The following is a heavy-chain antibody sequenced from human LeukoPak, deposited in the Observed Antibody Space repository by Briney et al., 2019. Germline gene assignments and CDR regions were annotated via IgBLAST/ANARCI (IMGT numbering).Heavy chain of an antibody. CDR2: FDPEDGET. D-gene: IGHD3-10*01. Sequence: ASVKVSCKVSGYTLTELSMHWVRQAPGKGLEWMGGFDPEDGETIYAQKFQGRVTMTEDTSTDTAYMELSSLRSEDTAVYYCATEFRAPYYYGSGSTYWGQGTLVTVSS. CDR3: ATEFRAPYYYGSGSTY. V-gene: IGHV1-24*01. J-gene: IGHJ4*02. CDR1: GYTLTELS.